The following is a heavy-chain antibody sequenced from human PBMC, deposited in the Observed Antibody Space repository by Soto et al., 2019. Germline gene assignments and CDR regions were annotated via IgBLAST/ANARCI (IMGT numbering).Heavy chain of an antibody. J-gene: IGHJ4*02. V-gene: IGHV3-30-3*01. CDR2: ISYDGSNK. D-gene: IGHD3-16*01. CDR1: GFTFSSYA. Sequence: QVQLVESGGGVVQPGRSLRLSCAASGFTFSSYAMHWVRQAPGKGLEWGAVISYDGSNKYYADSVKGRFTIPRDNSKNTVYLQMKSVKAEDTAVYYCARGDLLGASLIFEFWGQGTLVP. CDR3: ARGDLLGASLIFEF.